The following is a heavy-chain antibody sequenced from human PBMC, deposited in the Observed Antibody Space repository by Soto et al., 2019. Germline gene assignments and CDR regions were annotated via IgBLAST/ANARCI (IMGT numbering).Heavy chain of an antibody. D-gene: IGHD1-7*01. V-gene: IGHV3-23*01. CDR3: AKDRNYPRDQFHY. Sequence: GGSLRLSCAASGFTFSTYALSWVRQAPGKGLEWVSAISANGQGIYYADSVRGRFTISRDNSKNTIFLHMDSLRAEDTAVYYCAKDRNYPRDQFHYWGQGTLVTVSS. J-gene: IGHJ4*02. CDR1: GFTFSTYA. CDR2: ISANGQGI.